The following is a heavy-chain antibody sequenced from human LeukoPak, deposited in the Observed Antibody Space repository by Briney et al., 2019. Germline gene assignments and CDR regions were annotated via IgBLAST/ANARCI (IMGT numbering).Heavy chain of an antibody. CDR1: GYTFTSYG. D-gene: IGHD3-10*01. Sequence: ASVKVSCKASGYTFTSYGISWVRQPPGQGLEWMGLISVYNGNTTYAQKLQGRVTMTADTSTSTAYMELRSLRSDDTAVYYCARDRGAYYYGSGSFFDYWGQGTLVTVSS. V-gene: IGHV1-18*01. CDR3: ARDRGAYYYGSGSFFDY. CDR2: ISVYNGNT. J-gene: IGHJ4*02.